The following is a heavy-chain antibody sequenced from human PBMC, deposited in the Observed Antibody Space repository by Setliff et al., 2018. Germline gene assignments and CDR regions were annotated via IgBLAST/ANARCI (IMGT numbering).Heavy chain of an antibody. Sequence: PGESLKISCKGSGYNFINYWIGWVRQMPGKGLKWMGVIYPADSDTRYSPSFQGQVTISADKSISTAYLQWSSLKASDTAMYYCARHGFSAGWYADYWGQGALVTVSS. CDR2: IYPADSDT. V-gene: IGHV5-51*01. J-gene: IGHJ4*02. D-gene: IGHD6-19*01. CDR1: GYNFINYW. CDR3: ARHGFSAGWYADY.